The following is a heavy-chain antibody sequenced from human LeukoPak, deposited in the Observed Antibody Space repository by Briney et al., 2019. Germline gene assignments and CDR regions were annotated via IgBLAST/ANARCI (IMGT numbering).Heavy chain of an antibody. CDR3: ARVSDSSGWARFDY. D-gene: IGHD6-19*01. V-gene: IGHV4-39*07. J-gene: IGHJ4*02. CDR2: IYYSGST. Sequence: PSETLSLTCTVSGGSISSSSYYWGWIRQPPGKGLEWIGSIYYSGSTYYNPSLKSRVTISVDASKNQFSLKLSSVTAADTAVYYCARVSDSSGWARFDYWGQGTLVTVSS. CDR1: GGSISSSSYY.